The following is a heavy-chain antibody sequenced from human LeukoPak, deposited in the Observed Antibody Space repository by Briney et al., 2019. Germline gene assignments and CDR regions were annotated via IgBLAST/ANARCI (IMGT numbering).Heavy chain of an antibody. V-gene: IGHV1-2*02. J-gene: IGHJ4*02. CDR2: INPNSGGT. CDR3: ARDLWHAAILVVDNEDY. CDR1: GGTFSSYA. D-gene: IGHD2-21*01. Sequence: ASVKVSCKASGGTFSSYAISWVRQAPGQGLEWMGWINPNSGGTNYAQKFQGRVTMTRDTSISTAYMELSRLRSDDTAVYYCARDLWHAAILVVDNEDYWGQGTLVTVSS.